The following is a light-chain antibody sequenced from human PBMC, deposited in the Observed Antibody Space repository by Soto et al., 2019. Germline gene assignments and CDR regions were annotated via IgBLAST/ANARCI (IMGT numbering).Light chain of an antibody. CDR1: SSNIGAGYG. CDR2: GNS. CDR3: QSYDSSLNAVV. Sequence: QSVLTQPPSVSGAPGQRVTISCTGSSSNIGAGYGVHWYQQLPGTAPKLLIYGNSNRPSGVPDRFSGSKSGTSASLAIAGLQAEDEADYYCQSYDSSLNAVVFGGGTKVTVL. J-gene: IGLJ2*01. V-gene: IGLV1-40*01.